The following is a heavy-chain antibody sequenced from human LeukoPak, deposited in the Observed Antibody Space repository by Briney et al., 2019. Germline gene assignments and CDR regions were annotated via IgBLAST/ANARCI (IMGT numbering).Heavy chain of an antibody. CDR3: ARDRLWRGSGSTYYYYYG. CDR1: GGSFSGYY. D-gene: IGHD3-10*01. J-gene: IGHJ6*01. Sequence: SETLSLTCAVYGGSFSGYYWSWIRQPPGKGLEWIGEINHSGSTNYNPSLKSRVTISVDTSKNQFSLKLSSVTAVDTAVYYCARDRLWRGSGSTYYYYYG. CDR2: INHSGST. V-gene: IGHV4-34*01.